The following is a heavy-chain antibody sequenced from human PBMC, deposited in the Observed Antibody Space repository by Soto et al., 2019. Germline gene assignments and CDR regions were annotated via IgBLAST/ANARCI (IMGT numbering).Heavy chain of an antibody. V-gene: IGHV1-8*01. Sequence: ASVKVSCKASGYTFTSYDINWVRQATGQGLEWMGWMNPNSGNTGYAQKFQGRVTMTRNTSISTAYMELSSLRSEDTAVYYCARLFRPTKQIFDWFDDDAFDIWGQGTMVTVSS. J-gene: IGHJ3*02. D-gene: IGHD3-9*01. CDR3: ARLFRPTKQIFDWFDDDAFDI. CDR2: MNPNSGNT. CDR1: GYTFTSYD.